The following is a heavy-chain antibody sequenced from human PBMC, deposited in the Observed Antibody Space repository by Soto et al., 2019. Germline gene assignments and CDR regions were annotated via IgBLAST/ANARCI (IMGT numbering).Heavy chain of an antibody. V-gene: IGHV1-8*01. J-gene: IGHJ6*02. CDR3: ARGRWVTTYGMEV. CDR1: GYIFTSYD. D-gene: IGHD4-17*01. Sequence: QVQLVQSGADVKKPGASVKVSCKASGYIFTSYDITWVRQATGQGLEWMGGMSPNSEKTGYAQKFQGRVTMTRNTSISTAYMELSSLRSEDTAVYYFARGRWVTTYGMEVWGQGTTVIVSS. CDR2: MSPNSEKT.